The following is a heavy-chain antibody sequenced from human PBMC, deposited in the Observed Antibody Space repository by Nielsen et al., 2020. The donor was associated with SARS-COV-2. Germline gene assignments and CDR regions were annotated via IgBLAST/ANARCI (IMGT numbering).Heavy chain of an antibody. CDR1: GGSISSSSYY. V-gene: IGHV4-39*07. D-gene: IGHD5-24*01. J-gene: IGHJ4*02. CDR2: IYYSGST. Sequence: SETLSLTCTVSGGSISSSSYYWGWIRQPPGKGLEWIGSIYYSGSTYYNPSLKSRVTISVDKSKNQFSLKLSSVTAADTAVYYCARDRSRDGLLWGQGTLVTVSS. CDR3: ARDRSRDGLL.